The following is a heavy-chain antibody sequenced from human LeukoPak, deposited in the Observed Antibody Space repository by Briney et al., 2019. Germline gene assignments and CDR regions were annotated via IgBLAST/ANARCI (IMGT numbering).Heavy chain of an antibody. CDR3: ARAPAGCGGTCSFDY. V-gene: IGHV4-59*10. D-gene: IGHD2-15*01. CDR1: GFTFSDYY. J-gene: IGHJ4*02. CDR2: IYSSGRT. Sequence: GSLRPSCAASGFTFSDYYMSWIRQAPGKGLEWIGRIYSSGRTNYNPSLKSRVTLSIDTSNNQFSLELTSVTAADTALYYCARAPAGCGGTCSFDYWGQGTLVTVSS.